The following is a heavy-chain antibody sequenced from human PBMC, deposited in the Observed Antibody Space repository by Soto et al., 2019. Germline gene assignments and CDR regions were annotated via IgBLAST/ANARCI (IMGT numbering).Heavy chain of an antibody. D-gene: IGHD3-22*01. V-gene: IGHV1-18*01. CDR1: GYTFTSYG. CDR2: ISAYNGNT. CDR3: ARDGYYDSSGYFDY. Sequence: ASVKVSCKASGYTFTSYGISWVRQAPGQGLEWMGWISAYNGNTNYAQKLQGRVTMTTDTSTSTAYMELRSLRSADTAVYYCARDGYYDSSGYFDYWGQGTLVTVSS. J-gene: IGHJ4*02.